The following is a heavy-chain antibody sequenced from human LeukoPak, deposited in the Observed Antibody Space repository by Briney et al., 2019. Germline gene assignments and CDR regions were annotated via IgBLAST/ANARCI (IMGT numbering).Heavy chain of an antibody. Sequence: GASVKVSCKASGCTFTSYAMRWVRQAPGQRLEWMGWINAGNGNTKYSQKFQGRVTITRDTSASTAYMELSSLRSEDTAVYYCARPRARGVSGYDYHYWGQGTLVTVSS. CDR2: INAGNGNT. CDR3: ARPRARGVSGYDYHY. CDR1: GCTFTSYA. V-gene: IGHV1-3*01. D-gene: IGHD5-12*01. J-gene: IGHJ4*02.